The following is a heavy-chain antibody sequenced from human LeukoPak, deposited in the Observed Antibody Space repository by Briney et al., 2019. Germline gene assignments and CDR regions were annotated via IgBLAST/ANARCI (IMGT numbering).Heavy chain of an antibody. D-gene: IGHD6-19*01. Sequence: PGGSLRLSCAASGFTFSSYSMNWVRQAPGKGLEWVSSISSSSSYIYYADSVKGRFTIPRDNAKNSLYLQMNSLRAEDTAVYYCARGGIAVAGSWGQGTLVTVSS. CDR2: ISSSSSYI. V-gene: IGHV3-21*01. CDR1: GFTFSSYS. J-gene: IGHJ4*02. CDR3: ARGGIAVAGS.